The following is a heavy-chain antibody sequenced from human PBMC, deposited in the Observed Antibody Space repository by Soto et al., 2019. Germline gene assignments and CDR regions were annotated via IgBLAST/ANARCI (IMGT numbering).Heavy chain of an antibody. V-gene: IGHV1-46*01. CDR1: GYTFTSYY. J-gene: IGHJ2*01. Sequence: QVQLVQSGAEVKKPGASVKVSCKASGYTFTSYYMHWVRQAPGQGLEWMGIINPSGGSTSYAQKFQGRVSMTRDTSTSTVYMELSSLRSEDTAVYYCARGGRTPDYCDRPDWTHFDLWGRGALVTVS. CDR2: INPSGGST. CDR3: ARGGRTPDYCDRPDWTHFDL. D-gene: IGHD4-17*01.